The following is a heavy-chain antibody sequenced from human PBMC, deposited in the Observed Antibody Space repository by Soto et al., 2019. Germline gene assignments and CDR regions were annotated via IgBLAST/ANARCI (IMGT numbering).Heavy chain of an antibody. D-gene: IGHD4-17*01. Sequence: EVQLVESGGGLVQPGGSLRLSCAASGFTFSSYSMNWVRQAPGKGLEWVSYISSSSSTIYYADSVKGRFTISRDNAKNSLYLHMNSLRAEDTAVYYCARVHTDYEAEYWGQGTLVTVSS. J-gene: IGHJ4*02. CDR1: GFTFSSYS. CDR2: ISSSSSTI. CDR3: ARVHTDYEAEY. V-gene: IGHV3-48*01.